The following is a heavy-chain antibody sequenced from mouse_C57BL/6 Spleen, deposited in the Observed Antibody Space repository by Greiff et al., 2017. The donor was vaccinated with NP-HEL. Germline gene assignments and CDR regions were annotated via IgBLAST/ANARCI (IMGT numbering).Heavy chain of an antibody. Sequence: VQLQQPGAELVKPGASVKMSCKASGYTFTSYWITWVKQRPGQGLEWIGDIYPGSGSTNYNEKFKSKATLTVDTSSSTAYMQLSSLTSEDSAVYYCARKPVYYDYDAQGYFDYWGQGTTLTVSS. J-gene: IGHJ2*01. V-gene: IGHV1-55*01. CDR3: ARKPVYYDYDAQGYFDY. CDR1: GYTFTSYW. D-gene: IGHD2-4*01. CDR2: IYPGSGST.